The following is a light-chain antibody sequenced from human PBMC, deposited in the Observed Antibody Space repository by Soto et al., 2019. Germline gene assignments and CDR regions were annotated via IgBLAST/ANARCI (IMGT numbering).Light chain of an antibody. CDR2: GNS. Sequence: QSVLTQPPSVSGAPGQRGTISCTGSSSNTGAGYDVHWYQQLPGTAPKLLIYGNSNRPSGVPDRFSGSKSGTSASLAITGLQAEDEADYYCQSYDSSLSGVVFGGGTKVTVL. CDR3: QSYDSSLSGVV. J-gene: IGLJ2*01. CDR1: SSNTGAGYD. V-gene: IGLV1-40*01.